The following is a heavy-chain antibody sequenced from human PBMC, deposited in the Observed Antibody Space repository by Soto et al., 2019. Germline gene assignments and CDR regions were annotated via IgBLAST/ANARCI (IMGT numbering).Heavy chain of an antibody. CDR1: GGSISSYY. CDR2: IYSSGST. D-gene: IGHD4-4*01. Sequence: PSETLSLTCSVSGGSISSYYWSWIRQSPGKGLEWIGYIYSSGSTNYNPSLKSRVTISVDTSKNQFSLKLSSVTAADTAVYYCARSYSNLFDFWGQGTLVTVSS. CDR3: ARSYSNLFDF. J-gene: IGHJ4*02. V-gene: IGHV4-59*01.